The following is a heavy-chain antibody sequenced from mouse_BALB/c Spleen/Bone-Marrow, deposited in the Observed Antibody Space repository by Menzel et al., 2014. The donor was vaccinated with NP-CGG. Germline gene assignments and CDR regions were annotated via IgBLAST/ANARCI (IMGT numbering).Heavy chain of an antibody. J-gene: IGHJ3*01. D-gene: IGHD1-1*01. CDR2: ISSGGSYT. Sequence: EVQLVESGGVLVKPGGSLKLSCAASGFTFSTYAMSWVRQSPEKRLEWVAAISSGGSYTYYPDTVTGRFTISRDNAKNTLYLEMSSLRSEDTAMYYCARDGYGSSDWGQGTLVTVSA. CDR3: ARDGYGSSD. V-gene: IGHV5-9-4*01. CDR1: GFTFSTYA.